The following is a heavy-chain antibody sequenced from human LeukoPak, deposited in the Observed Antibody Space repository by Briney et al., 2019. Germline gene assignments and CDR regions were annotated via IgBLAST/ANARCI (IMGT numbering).Heavy chain of an antibody. J-gene: IGHJ4*02. Sequence: GGTLRLSCAASGFTFSSYGMSWVRQAPGKGLEWVSAISGSGGSTYYADSVKGRFTISRDNSKNTLYLQMNSLRAEDTAVYYCAKRIYDSSGYYRGSADYWGQGTLVTVSS. CDR1: GFTFSSYG. CDR3: AKRIYDSSGYYRGSADY. V-gene: IGHV3-23*01. D-gene: IGHD3-22*01. CDR2: ISGSGGST.